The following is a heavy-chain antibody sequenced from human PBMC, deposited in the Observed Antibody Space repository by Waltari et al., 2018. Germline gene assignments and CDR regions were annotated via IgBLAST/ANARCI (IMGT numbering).Heavy chain of an antibody. CDR2: VYSSGST. CDR3: VRDRGSLSFTD. V-gene: IGHV4-31*03. Sequence: QVHLQESGPGLLKPSQTLSLNCTVSVSSISSRGSYWPWIRQHPGKGLEWIGFVYSSGSTYYTPSLERRVTISLDTSKSQFSLKLTSVTAADTALYYCVRDRGSLSFTDWGQGTLVTVSS. CDR1: VSSISSRGSY. D-gene: IGHD2-15*01. J-gene: IGHJ4*02.